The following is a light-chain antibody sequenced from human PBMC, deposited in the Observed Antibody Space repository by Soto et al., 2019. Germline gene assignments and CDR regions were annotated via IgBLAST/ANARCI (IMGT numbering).Light chain of an antibody. CDR2: LEGSGSY. J-gene: IGLJ2*01. CDR3: ETWDSNTAV. V-gene: IGLV4-60*02. Sequence: QPVLTQSSSASASLGSSVKLTCTLSSGHSSYIIAWHQQQPGKAPRYLMKLEGSGSYNKGSGVPDRFSGPSSGADRYLTISNLQFEDEADYYCETWDSNTAVFGGGTKVTVL. CDR1: SGHSSYI.